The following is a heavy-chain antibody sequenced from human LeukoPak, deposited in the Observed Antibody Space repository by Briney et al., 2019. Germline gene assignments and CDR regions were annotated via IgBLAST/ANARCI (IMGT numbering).Heavy chain of an antibody. V-gene: IGHV4-34*01. J-gene: IGHJ4*02. CDR1: GGSFSGYY. CDR2: INHSGST. CDR3: ARTVTTVTTFIDY. D-gene: IGHD4-4*01. Sequence: SETLSLTCAVYGGSFSGYYWSWIRQPPGKGLEWIGEINHSGSTNYNPSLKSRVTISVDTSKNQFSLRLSSVTAADTAVYYCARTVTTVTTFIDYWGQGTLVTVSS.